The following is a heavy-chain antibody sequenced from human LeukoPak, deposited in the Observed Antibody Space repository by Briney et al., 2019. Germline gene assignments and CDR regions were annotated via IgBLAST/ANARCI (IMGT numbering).Heavy chain of an antibody. CDR1: GGSISSGGYY. CDR2: IYYSGST. D-gene: IGHD1-1*01. J-gene: IGHJ4*02. Sequence: SETLSLTCTVSGGSISSGGYYWSWIRQHPGKGLEWIGYIYYSGSTYYNPSLKSRVTISVDTSKNQFSLKLSSVTAADTAVYYCASHRPLSSTPETFDYWGQGTLVTVSS. CDR3: ASHRPLSSTPETFDY. V-gene: IGHV4-31*03.